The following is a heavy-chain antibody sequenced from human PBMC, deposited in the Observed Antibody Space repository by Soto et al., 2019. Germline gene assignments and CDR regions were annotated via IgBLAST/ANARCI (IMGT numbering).Heavy chain of an antibody. CDR1: GFTFSSYG. CDR2: ISYDGSNK. Sequence: PGGSLRLSCAASGFTFSSYGMHWVRQAPGKGLEWVAVISYDGSNKYYADSVKGRFTISRDNSKNTLYLQMNSLRAEDTAVYYCAKVRGVRITIFGVYTDVWGKGTTVTVSS. CDR3: AKVRGVRITIFGVYTDV. J-gene: IGHJ6*03. D-gene: IGHD3-3*01. V-gene: IGHV3-30*18.